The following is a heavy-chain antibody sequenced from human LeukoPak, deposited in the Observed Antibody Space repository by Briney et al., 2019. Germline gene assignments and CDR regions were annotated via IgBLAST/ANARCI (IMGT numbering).Heavy chain of an antibody. CDR1: GGSISSYY. Sequence: PSETLSLTCTVSGGSISSYYWSWIRQPPGKGLEWIGYIYYSGSTNYNPSLKSRVTISVDTSKNQFSLELSSVTAADTAVYYCARGYSYGLYNWFDSWGQGTLVTVSS. D-gene: IGHD5-18*01. J-gene: IGHJ5*01. CDR3: ARGYSYGLYNWFDS. CDR2: IYYSGST. V-gene: IGHV4-59*01.